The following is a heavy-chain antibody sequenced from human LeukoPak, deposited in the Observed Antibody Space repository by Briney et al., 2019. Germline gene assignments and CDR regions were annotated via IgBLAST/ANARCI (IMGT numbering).Heavy chain of an antibody. CDR3: ARARIAAGLIDY. CDR1: GFTFSSYW. J-gene: IGHJ4*02. V-gene: IGHV3-74*01. Sequence: GGSLRLSCAASGFTFSSYWMHWVRQAPGKGLVWVSRINSDGSTTSYTDSVKGRFTISRDNAKNTLYLQMNSLRAEDTAVYYCARARIAAGLIDYWGRGTLVTVPS. CDR2: INSDGSTT. D-gene: IGHD6-13*01.